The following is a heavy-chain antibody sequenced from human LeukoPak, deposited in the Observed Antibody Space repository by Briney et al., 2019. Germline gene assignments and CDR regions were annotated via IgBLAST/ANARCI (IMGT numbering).Heavy chain of an antibody. CDR1: GYTFSSHG. CDR2: ISAYNGNT. CDR3: ARDLTGDYVFDY. V-gene: IGHV1-18*01. Sequence: ASVKVSCKASGYTFSSHGVSWVRQAPGQGLEWMGWISAYNGNTNYAQKFQGRVTMTTDTSTSTAYMELRGLRSDDTAVYYCARDLTGDYVFDYWGQGTLVTVSS. J-gene: IGHJ4*02. D-gene: IGHD4-17*01.